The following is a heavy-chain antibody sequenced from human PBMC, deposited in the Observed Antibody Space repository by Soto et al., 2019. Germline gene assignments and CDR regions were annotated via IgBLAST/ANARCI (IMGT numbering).Heavy chain of an antibody. Sequence: SETLSLTCTVSGGSISSGGYYWSWIRQPPGKGLEWIGYIYYSGSTNYNPSLKSRVTISVDTSKNQFSLKLSSVTAADTAVYYCARPTYNSGSPFDYWGQGTPVTVSS. CDR1: GGSISSGGYY. V-gene: IGHV4-61*08. CDR2: IYYSGST. D-gene: IGHD1-20*01. CDR3: ARPTYNSGSPFDY. J-gene: IGHJ4*02.